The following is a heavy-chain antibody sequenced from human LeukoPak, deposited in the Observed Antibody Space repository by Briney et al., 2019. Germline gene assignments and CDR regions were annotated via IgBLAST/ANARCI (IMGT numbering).Heavy chain of an antibody. V-gene: IGHV1-24*01. Sequence: ASVKLCCNVSGDSLTVLSMNWVRHGRGTVLEWKGGFDPEDGETIYSQKFQGRVTMTEDTSTDTAYMELSSLRSEDTAVYYCAGLNESYNYGSGSYSYYYYGMGVWGKGTTVTVSS. J-gene: IGHJ6*04. CDR2: FDPEDGET. CDR3: AGLNESYNYGSGSYSYYYYGMGV. D-gene: IGHD3-10*01. CDR1: GDSLTVLS.